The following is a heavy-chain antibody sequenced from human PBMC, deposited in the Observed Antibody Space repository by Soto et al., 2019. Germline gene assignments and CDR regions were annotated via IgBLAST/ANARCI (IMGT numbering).Heavy chain of an antibody. J-gene: IGHJ4*02. CDR1: GFTFSSYS. Sequence: EVQLVESGGGLVKPGGSLRLSCAASGFTFSSYSMNWVRQAPGKGLEWVSSISSSSSYIYYADSVKGRFTISRDNAKNSLYLQMDSLRAEDTAVYYCARETRSSTMIVVVTPDGFDYWGQGTLVTVSS. V-gene: IGHV3-21*01. CDR2: ISSSSSYI. CDR3: ARETRSSTMIVVVTPDGFDY. D-gene: IGHD3-22*01.